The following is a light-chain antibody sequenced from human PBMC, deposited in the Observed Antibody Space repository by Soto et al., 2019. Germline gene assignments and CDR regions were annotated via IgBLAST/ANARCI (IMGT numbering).Light chain of an antibody. CDR2: KAS. CDR3: QQYYRYSKT. V-gene: IGKV1-5*03. Sequence: DIQMTQSPSTLSASVGDRVTITCRASQSINIGLAWYQQKPGQAPTLLIYKASSLERGVPSRFSGSGSGTEFTLTICDLQPDDCSTYYCQQYYRYSKTFGQGTKV. J-gene: IGKJ1*01. CDR1: QSINIG.